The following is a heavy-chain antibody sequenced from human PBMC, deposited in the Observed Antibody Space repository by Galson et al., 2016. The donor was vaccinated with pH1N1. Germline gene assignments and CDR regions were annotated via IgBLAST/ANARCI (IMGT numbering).Heavy chain of an antibody. Sequence: SLRLSCAASGFTFSSFAMSWVRQSPGKGLEWLSAISGGGGSTYHADSVKGRFTISRDSSKNTLYLQMNNLRPEDTAFYYCARVRSSGYNYAQQFVDWGQGTLVTVSS. CDR1: GFTFSSFA. CDR2: ISGGGGST. V-gene: IGHV3-23*01. D-gene: IGHD5-18*01. J-gene: IGHJ4*02. CDR3: ARVRSSGYNYAQQFVD.